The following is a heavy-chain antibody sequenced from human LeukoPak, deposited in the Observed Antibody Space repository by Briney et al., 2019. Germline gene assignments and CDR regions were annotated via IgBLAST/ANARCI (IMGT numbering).Heavy chain of an antibody. CDR3: AKGPTLRNGFDI. CDR2: ISSSGSTI. V-gene: IGHV3-48*03. J-gene: IGHJ3*02. Sequence: GGSLRLSCAASGFTFSSYEMNWVRQAPGKGLEWVSYISSSGSTIYYADSVKGRFTISRDNAKNSLYLQMNSLRAEDTAVYYCAKGPTLRNGFDIWGQGTMVTVSS. CDR1: GFTFSSYE.